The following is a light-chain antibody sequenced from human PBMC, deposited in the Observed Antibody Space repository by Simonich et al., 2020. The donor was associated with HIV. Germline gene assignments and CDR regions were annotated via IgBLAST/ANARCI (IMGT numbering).Light chain of an antibody. CDR1: QNIAGN. Sequence: EIVMTQSPATLSVSPGERATLSCRASQNIAGNLAWYQQKPGQAPRLLIYGSSTRATGIPARFSGSWSGTGFTLTISNMQPADIAVYFCQQYNNRPLTFGGGTKVEIK. V-gene: IGKV3-15*01. CDR3: QQYNNRPLT. CDR2: GSS. J-gene: IGKJ4*01.